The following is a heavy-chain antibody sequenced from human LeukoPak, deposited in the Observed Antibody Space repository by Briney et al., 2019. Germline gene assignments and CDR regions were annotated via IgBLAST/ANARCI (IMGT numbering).Heavy chain of an antibody. Sequence: GGSLRLPCAASGFNFNSHGMHWVRQAPGKGLEWVALIPSDGSYTYYADSVKGRFTISRDNSKNTLSLQMNSVRPDDTAVYYCAKDRYGDYGPFDNWGQGTMVSVSS. CDR1: GFNFNSHG. D-gene: IGHD4-17*01. CDR3: AKDRYGDYGPFDN. CDR2: IPSDGSYT. J-gene: IGHJ3*02. V-gene: IGHV3-30*18.